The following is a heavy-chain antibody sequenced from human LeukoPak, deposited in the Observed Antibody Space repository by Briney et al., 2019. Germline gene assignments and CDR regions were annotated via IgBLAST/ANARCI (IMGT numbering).Heavy chain of an antibody. CDR3: ARDLPDSSSWYSGVGSWFDP. V-gene: IGHV1-2*02. D-gene: IGHD6-13*01. CDR2: INPNSGGT. J-gene: IGHJ5*02. Sequence: GASVKVSCKASGYTFTGYYMHWVRQAPGQGLEWMGWINPNSGGTNYAQKFQGRVTMTRDTSISTAYMELSRLGSDDTAVYYCARDLPDSSSWYSGVGSWFDPWGQGTLVTVSS. CDR1: GYTFTGYY.